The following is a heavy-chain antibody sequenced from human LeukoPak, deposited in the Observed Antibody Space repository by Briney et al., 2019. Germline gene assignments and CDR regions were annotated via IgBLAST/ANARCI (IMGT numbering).Heavy chain of an antibody. J-gene: IGHJ4*02. D-gene: IGHD5-18*01. CDR2: ISYDGSNK. CDR3: ARTGYSYGPPDY. CDR1: GFTFSSYA. Sequence: GGSLRLSCAASGFTFSSYAMHWVRQAPGKGLEWVAVISYDGSNKYYADSVKGRFTISRDNSKNTLYLQMNSLRAEDTAVYCCARTGYSYGPPDYWGQGTLVTVSS. V-gene: IGHV3-30-3*01.